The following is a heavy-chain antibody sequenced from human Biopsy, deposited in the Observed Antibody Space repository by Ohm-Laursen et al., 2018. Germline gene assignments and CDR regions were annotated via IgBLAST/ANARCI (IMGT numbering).Heavy chain of an antibody. CDR1: GGSFSGYY. Sequence: GTLSLTCAVYGGSFSGYYWSWIRQPPGKGLEWIGEINHRGSTNYNPSLKSRVTISVDTSKNQFSFRLRFVTAADTAVYYCARAVDYYDPYYYYGLDVWGQGTTVTVSS. CDR2: INHRGST. V-gene: IGHV4-34*01. J-gene: IGHJ6*02. CDR3: ARAVDYYDPYYYYGLDV. D-gene: IGHD3-16*01.